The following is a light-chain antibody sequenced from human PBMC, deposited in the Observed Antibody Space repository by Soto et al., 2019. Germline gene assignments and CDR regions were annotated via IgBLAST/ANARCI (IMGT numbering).Light chain of an antibody. CDR3: QQYNSYWWT. CDR2: KAS. Sequence: DIPMTQSPSTLSASVGGRVTITCRASQRISSWLAWYQQKPGKAPKLLISKASSLESGVPSRFSGSGSGTKFTLTISSLQPDDFATYYCQQYNSYWWTVGQGTKVDNK. V-gene: IGKV1-5*03. CDR1: QRISSW. J-gene: IGKJ1*01.